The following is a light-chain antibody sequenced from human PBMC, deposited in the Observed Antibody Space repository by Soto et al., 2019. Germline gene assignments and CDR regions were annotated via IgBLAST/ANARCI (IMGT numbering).Light chain of an antibody. CDR2: WAS. CDR1: QSIFYSSNNKNS. V-gene: IGKV4-1*01. J-gene: IGKJ1*01. CDR3: QQYYSAPTWT. Sequence: DIVMTQSPDSLAVSLGERATINCKSSQSIFYSSNNKNSLAWFQQKPGQPPKLLIYWASTRESGVPDRFSGSGSGTDFTLTISSLQAEDVAVYYCQQYYSAPTWTFGQGTKVEIK.